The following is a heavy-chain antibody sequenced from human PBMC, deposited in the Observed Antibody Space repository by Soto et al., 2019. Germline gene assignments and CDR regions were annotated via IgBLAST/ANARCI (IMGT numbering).Heavy chain of an antibody. Sequence: PSETLSLTCTVSGGSISSSSYYWGWIRQPPGKGLEWIGSIYYSGSTYYNPSLKSRVTISVDTSKNQFSLKLSSVTAADMAVYYCARHGDSYGFDYWGQGTLVTVSS. V-gene: IGHV4-39*01. D-gene: IGHD5-18*01. CDR3: ARHGDSYGFDY. CDR2: IYYSGST. J-gene: IGHJ4*02. CDR1: GGSISSSSYY.